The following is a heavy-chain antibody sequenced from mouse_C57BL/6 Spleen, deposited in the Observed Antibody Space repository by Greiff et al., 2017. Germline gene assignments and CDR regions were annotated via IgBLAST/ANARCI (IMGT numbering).Heavy chain of an antibody. J-gene: IGHJ2*01. CDR3: ASGTSDINY. V-gene: IGHV1-69*01. Sequence: QVQLKQPGAELVMPGASVKLSCKASGYTFTSYWMHWVKQRPGQGLEWIGEIDPSDSYTNYNQKFKGKSTLTVDKSSSTAYMQLSSLTSEDSAVYYCASGTSDINYWGQGTTLTVSS. CDR2: IDPSDSYT. CDR1: GYTFTSYW.